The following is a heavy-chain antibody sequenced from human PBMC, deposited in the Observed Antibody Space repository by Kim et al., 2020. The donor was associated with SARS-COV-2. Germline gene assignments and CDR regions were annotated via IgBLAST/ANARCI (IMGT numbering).Heavy chain of an antibody. J-gene: IGHJ6*03. V-gene: IGHV3-9*01. CDR1: GFTFGDYA. D-gene: IGHD3-3*01. CDR3: AKDGVLDKSSYYYYYYMDV. Sequence: GGSLRLSCAASGFTFGDYAMHWVRQAPGKGLEWVSGISWNSGSIGYADSVKGRFTISRDNAKNSLYLQMNSLRAEDTALYYCAKDGVLDKSSYYYYYYMDVWGKGTTVTVSS. CDR2: ISWNSGSI.